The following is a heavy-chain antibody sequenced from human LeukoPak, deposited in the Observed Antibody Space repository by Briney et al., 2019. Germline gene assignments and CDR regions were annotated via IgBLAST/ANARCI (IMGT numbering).Heavy chain of an antibody. CDR1: GFTFSSYS. V-gene: IGHV3-21*06. D-gene: IGHD3-16*01. CDR3: ARDYTRYNYFDD. Sequence: GGSLRLSCTASGFTFSSYSMNWVRQAPGKGLEWISSISSSSNHIYYADSVKGQFTISRDNAKNSLYLQMNSLRAEDTAVYYCARDYTRYNYFDDWGQGTLVTVSS. J-gene: IGHJ4*02. CDR2: ISSSSNHI.